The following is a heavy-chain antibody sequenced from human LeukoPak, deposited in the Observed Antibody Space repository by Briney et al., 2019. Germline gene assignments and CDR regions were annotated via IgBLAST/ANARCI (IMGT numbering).Heavy chain of an antibody. CDR2: ISTSGST. Sequence: SESLSLTRSVSLGSSYSKYCSSRSERPRRRVWCSCYISTSGSTNFTPSIRSRVAMSIDTSKNQFSLKVYSLTAADTAVYYCANYIRNVNYYVDVWGKGTTVIVSS. CDR1: LGSSYSKY. J-gene: IGHJ6*03. V-gene: IGHV4-4*09. D-gene: IGHD1-1*01. CDR3: ANYIRNVNYYVDV.